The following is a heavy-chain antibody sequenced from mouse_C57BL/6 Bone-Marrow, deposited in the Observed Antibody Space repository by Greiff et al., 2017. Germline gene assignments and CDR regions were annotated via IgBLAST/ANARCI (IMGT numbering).Heavy chain of an antibody. J-gene: IGHJ2*01. CDR2: INPSSGYT. CDR1: GYTFTSYW. Sequence: QVQLKESGAELAKPGASVKLSCKASGYTFTSYWMHWVKQRPGQGLEWIGYINPSSGYTKYNQKFKDKATLTEDKSSSTAYMQLSSLTYEDSAVYYCARGYGSSSWGQGTTLTVSS. CDR3: ARGYGSSS. D-gene: IGHD1-1*01. V-gene: IGHV1-7*01.